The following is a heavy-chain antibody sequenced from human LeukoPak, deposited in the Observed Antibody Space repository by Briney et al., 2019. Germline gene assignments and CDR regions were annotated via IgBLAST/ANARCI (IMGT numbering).Heavy chain of an antibody. J-gene: IGHJ4*02. Sequence: SETLSLTCAVYGGSFSGYYWSWIRQPPGKGLEWIGEINHSGSTNYNPSLKSRVTISVDTSKNQFSLKLSSVTAADTAVYYCARILGYCSSTSCYFSPPLYWGQGTLVTVSS. V-gene: IGHV4-34*01. CDR2: INHSGST. CDR3: ARILGYCSSTSCYFSPPLY. D-gene: IGHD2-2*01. CDR1: GGSFSGYY.